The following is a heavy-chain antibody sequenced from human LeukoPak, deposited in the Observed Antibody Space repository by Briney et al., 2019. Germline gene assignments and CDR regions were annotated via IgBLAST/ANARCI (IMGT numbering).Heavy chain of an antibody. J-gene: IGHJ5*02. D-gene: IGHD1-26*01. CDR1: GYTFTGYY. CDR2: INPNSGGT. Sequence: VASVKVSCKASGYTFTGYYMHWVRQAPGQGLEWMGWINPNSGGTNYAQKFQGRVTMTRDTSISTAYMELSRLRSDDAAVYYCARIVGATDWFDPWGQGTLVTVSS. CDR3: ARIVGATDWFDP. V-gene: IGHV1-2*02.